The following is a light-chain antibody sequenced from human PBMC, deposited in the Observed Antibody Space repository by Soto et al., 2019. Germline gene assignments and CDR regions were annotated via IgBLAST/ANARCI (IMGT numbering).Light chain of an antibody. CDR1: QSVSSGY. Sequence: DIVLTQSPGTLYLSPGERATLSCRASQSVSSGYLAWYQQRPGQAPRLLIYGASTRATGIPDRFSGSGSGTDFTLTISRLEPEDFAVYYCQQYGSAPFTFGPGTKVDIK. V-gene: IGKV3-20*01. CDR2: GAS. J-gene: IGKJ3*01. CDR3: QQYGSAPFT.